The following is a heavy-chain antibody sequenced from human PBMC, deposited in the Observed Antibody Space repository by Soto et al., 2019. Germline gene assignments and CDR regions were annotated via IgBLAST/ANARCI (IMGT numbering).Heavy chain of an antibody. CDR3: ARASPQPEPYDFEY. J-gene: IGHJ4*02. CDR1: GFSFSNFG. Sequence: GGSLRLSCAASGFSFSNFGMHWVRQAPGKGLEWVAVIWYDGSNKYYADSVKGRFTISRDNSKNTVYLQMNSLRAEDTAVYSCARASPQPEPYDFEYWGQGTLVTVSS. D-gene: IGHD3-16*01. V-gene: IGHV3-33*01. CDR2: IWYDGSNK.